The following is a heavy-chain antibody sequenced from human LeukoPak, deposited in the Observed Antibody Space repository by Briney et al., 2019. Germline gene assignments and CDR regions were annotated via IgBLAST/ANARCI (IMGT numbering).Heavy chain of an antibody. J-gene: IGHJ3*01. CDR3: ARDSSPYCGDDCYFEAFDL. Sequence: GGSLRLSCAASEFTFGSYWMTWVRQAPGKGLEWVANINRDGSKNHFVDSVKGRFTISRDNAKNFLYLQMNSLRAEDTAVYFCARDSSPYCGDDCYFEAFDLWGQGTMVTVSS. CDR2: INRDGSKN. CDR1: EFTFGSYW. V-gene: IGHV3-7*03. D-gene: IGHD2-21*02.